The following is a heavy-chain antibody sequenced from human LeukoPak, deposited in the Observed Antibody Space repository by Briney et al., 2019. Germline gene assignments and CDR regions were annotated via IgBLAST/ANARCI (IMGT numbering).Heavy chain of an antibody. CDR2: LWYDGSNK. J-gene: IGHJ6*02. CDR3: ARGGRYSDYYYGMDV. V-gene: IGHV3-33*01. Sequence: GGSLRLSCAASGFTFSSYGMHWVRQDPGHRLDWVSVLWYDGSNKYSADSVKGRFTISRDNSKNTLYLQMNSLRAEDTAVYYCARGGRYSDYYYGMDVWGQGTTVTVSS. CDR1: GFTFSSYG. D-gene: IGHD4-11*01.